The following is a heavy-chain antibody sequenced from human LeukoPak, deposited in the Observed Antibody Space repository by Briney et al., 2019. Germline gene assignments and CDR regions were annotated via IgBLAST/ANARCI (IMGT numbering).Heavy chain of an antibody. V-gene: IGHV3-53*01. CDR2: IYSGGST. J-gene: IGHJ6*02. D-gene: IGHD6-13*01. Sequence: SGGSLRLSCAVSGFTVSSNYMSWVRQAPGKGLEWVSIIYSGGSTYNADSVKGRFTISRDNSKNTLYLQMNSLRAEDTAVYYCARVASSSWYYYGVDVWGQGTTVTVSS. CDR3: ARVASSSWYYYGVDV. CDR1: GFTVSSNY.